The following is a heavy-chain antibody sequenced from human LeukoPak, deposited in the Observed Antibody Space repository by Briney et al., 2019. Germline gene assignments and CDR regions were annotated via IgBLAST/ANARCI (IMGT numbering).Heavy chain of an antibody. Sequence: PSETLSLTCTVSGGSISSYYWSWIRQPPGKGLEWIGYIYYSGSTNYNPSLKSRVTISVDTSKNQFSLKLSSVTAADTAVYYCARFRAKNWFGPWGQGTLVTVSS. CDR2: IYYSGST. CDR3: ARFRAKNWFGP. J-gene: IGHJ5*02. V-gene: IGHV4-59*08. CDR1: GGSISSYY.